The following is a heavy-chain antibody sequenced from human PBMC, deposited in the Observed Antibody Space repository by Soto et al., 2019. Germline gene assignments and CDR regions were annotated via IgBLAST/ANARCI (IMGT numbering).Heavy chain of an antibody. J-gene: IGHJ4*02. CDR1: GCSISRDY. V-gene: IGHV4-59*01. CDR2: IYYSGST. D-gene: IGHD1-26*01. Sequence: PSETLSLTCTVPGCSISRDYWSWIRQPPGKGLEWIGYIYYSGSTNYNPSLKSRVTISVDTSKNQFSLKLSSVTAADTAMYYCTRMESRGWGVDYWGQGTLVTAPQ. CDR3: TRMESRGWGVDY.